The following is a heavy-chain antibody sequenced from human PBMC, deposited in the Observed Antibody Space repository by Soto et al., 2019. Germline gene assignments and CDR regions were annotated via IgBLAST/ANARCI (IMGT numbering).Heavy chain of an antibody. V-gene: IGHV3-23*01. Sequence: EVQLLDSGGGLVQPGGSLRLSCAVSGFTLSDYGVTWVRQAPGKGLEWVSGFSGGGGGTFYGDSVKGRFTISRDDSKNTAYLQMNGLGVEDTAVYYCVRWNGFGDHWGQGTLVTVSS. CDR2: FSGGGGGT. D-gene: IGHD1-1*01. J-gene: IGHJ4*02. CDR3: VRWNGFGDH. CDR1: GFTLSDYG.